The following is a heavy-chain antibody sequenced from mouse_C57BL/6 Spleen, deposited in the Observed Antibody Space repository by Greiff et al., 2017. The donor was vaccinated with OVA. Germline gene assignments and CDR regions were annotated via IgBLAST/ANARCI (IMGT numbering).Heavy chain of an antibody. Sequence: EVQLVESGGGLVKPGGSLKLSCAASGFTFSDYGMHWVRQAPETGLEWVAYISSGSSTIYYADTVKGRFTISRDNAKNTLFLQMTSLRSEDTAMYYCARQAATVKDYFDYWGQGTTLTVSS. V-gene: IGHV5-17*01. CDR3: ARQAATVKDYFDY. D-gene: IGHD1-1*01. CDR2: ISSGSSTI. CDR1: GFTFSDYG. J-gene: IGHJ2*01.